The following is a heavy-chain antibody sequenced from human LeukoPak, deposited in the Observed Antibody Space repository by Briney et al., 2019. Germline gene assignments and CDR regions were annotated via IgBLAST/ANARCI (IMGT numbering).Heavy chain of an antibody. CDR3: ARDFLYGLGIEYYGMDV. Sequence: SETLSLTCTVSGGSISSYYWSWIRQPPGKGLEWIGYIYYSGSTNYNPSLKSRVTISVDTSKNQFSLKLSSVTAADTAVYYCARDFLYGLGIEYYGMDVWGQGTTVTVSS. J-gene: IGHJ6*02. V-gene: IGHV4-59*01. CDR1: GGSISSYY. CDR2: IYYSGST. D-gene: IGHD3-10*01.